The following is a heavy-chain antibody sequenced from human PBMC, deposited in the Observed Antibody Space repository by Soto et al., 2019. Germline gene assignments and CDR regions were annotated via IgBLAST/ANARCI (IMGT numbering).Heavy chain of an antibody. CDR3: ARAAPIFGVVTRGIMDV. Sequence: PGGSLRLSCAASGFTFSSYAMHWVRQAPGKGLEWVAVISYDGSNKYYADSVKGRFTISRDNSKNTLYLQMNSLRAEDTAVYYCARAAPIFGVVTRGIMDVWGQGTTAPASS. CDR2: ISYDGSNK. CDR1: GFTFSSYA. V-gene: IGHV3-30-3*01. J-gene: IGHJ6*02. D-gene: IGHD3-3*01.